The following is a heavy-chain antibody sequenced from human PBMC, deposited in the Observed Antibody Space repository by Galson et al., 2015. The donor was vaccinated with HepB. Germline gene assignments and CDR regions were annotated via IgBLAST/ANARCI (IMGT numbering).Heavy chain of an antibody. J-gene: IGHJ4*02. V-gene: IGHV1-2*02. CDR3: ARKRSTCCYDF. CDR2: INPNSGGT. CDR1: GYTFTGYY. D-gene: IGHD2-2*01. Sequence: SVKVSCKASGYTFTGYYIHWVRQAPGQGLEWMGWINPNSGGTNYAQSFQGRVTMTRDTSISTAYMELSRLRSDDTAVYYCARKRSTCCYDFWGQGTLVTVSS.